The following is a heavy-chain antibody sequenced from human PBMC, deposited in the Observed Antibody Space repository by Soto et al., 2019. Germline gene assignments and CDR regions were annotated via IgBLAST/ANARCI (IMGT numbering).Heavy chain of an antibody. V-gene: IGHV5-51*01. CDR2: IYPGDSDT. Sequence: GESLKISCKGSGYSFTSYWIGWVRQMPGKGLEWMGIIYPGDSDTRSSPSFQGQVTISADKSISTAYLQWSSLKASDTAMYYCARHPSDDYSTYYGMDVWGQGTTVTVSS. CDR1: GYSFTSYW. D-gene: IGHD4-4*01. J-gene: IGHJ6*02. CDR3: ARHPSDDYSTYYGMDV.